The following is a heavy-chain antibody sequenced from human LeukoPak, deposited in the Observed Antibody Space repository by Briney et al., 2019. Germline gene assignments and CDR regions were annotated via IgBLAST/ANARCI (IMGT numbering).Heavy chain of an antibody. CDR1: GYTFTGYY. Sequence: GASVKVSCKASGYTFTGYYMHWVRQAPGQGLEWMGIINPSGGSTSYAQKFQGRVTMTRDTSTSTVYMELSSLRSEDTAVYYCARDWTRGVAVAGTSGGADYWGQGTLVTVSS. D-gene: IGHD6-19*01. V-gene: IGHV1-46*01. CDR3: ARDWTRGVAVAGTSGGADY. CDR2: INPSGGST. J-gene: IGHJ4*02.